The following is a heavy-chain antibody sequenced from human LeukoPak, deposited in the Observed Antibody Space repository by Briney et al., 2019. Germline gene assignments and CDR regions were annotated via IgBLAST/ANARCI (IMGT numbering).Heavy chain of an antibody. D-gene: IGHD5-18*01. J-gene: IGHJ4*02. Sequence: HPGGSLRLSCAASGLTFSNYAMSWVHQAPGKGLEWVSAISISGGSTYYADSVKGRFTISRDNSKNTVYLQMNSLRAGDTAVYYCAEGYRYHDYWGQGTLVTVSS. V-gene: IGHV3-23*01. CDR3: AEGYRYHDY. CDR2: ISISGGST. CDR1: GLTFSNYA.